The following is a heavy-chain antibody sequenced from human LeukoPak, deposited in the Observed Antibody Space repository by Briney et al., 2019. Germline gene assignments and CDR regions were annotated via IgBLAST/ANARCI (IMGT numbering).Heavy chain of an antibody. CDR3: ARVRYCSSTSCVLFDY. J-gene: IGHJ4*02. CDR1: GYTFTGYY. Sequence: ASVKVSCKASGYTFTGYYTHWVRQAPGQGLERMGWINPNSGGTNYAQKFQGRVTMTRDTSISTAYMELSRLRSDDTAVYYCARVRYCSSTSCVLFDYWGQGTLVTVSS. D-gene: IGHD2-2*01. CDR2: INPNSGGT. V-gene: IGHV1-2*02.